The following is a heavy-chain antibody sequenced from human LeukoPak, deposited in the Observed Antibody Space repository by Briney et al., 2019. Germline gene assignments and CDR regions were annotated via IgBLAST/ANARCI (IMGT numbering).Heavy chain of an antibody. D-gene: IGHD6-6*01. CDR2: INPNSGGT. CDR3: AREVAARHGVIDY. J-gene: IGHJ4*02. Sequence: ASVKVSCKASGYTFTGYYIHWVRQAPGQGLEWMGWINPNSGGTNYAQKFQGRVTMTRDTSIDTAYMELRRLRSDDTAVYYCAREVAARHGVIDYWGQGTQVTVSS. V-gene: IGHV1-2*02. CDR1: GYTFTGYY.